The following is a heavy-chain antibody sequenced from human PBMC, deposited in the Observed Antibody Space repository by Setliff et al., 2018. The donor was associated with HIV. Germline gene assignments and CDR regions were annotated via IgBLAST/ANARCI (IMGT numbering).Heavy chain of an antibody. CDR2: ISNSGDKT. CDR3: AKVFAYGIDGFDI. V-gene: IGHV3-23*01. J-gene: IGHJ3*02. CDR1: GFTFNSYA. Sequence: GGSLRLSCAASGFTFNSYAMTWVRQAPGKGLEWVAAISNSGDKTYLADSVKGRFTISRDNSQSTLYLHMSGLRADDTAIYYCAKVFAYGIDGFDIWGQGTMVTVSS. D-gene: IGHD3-16*01.